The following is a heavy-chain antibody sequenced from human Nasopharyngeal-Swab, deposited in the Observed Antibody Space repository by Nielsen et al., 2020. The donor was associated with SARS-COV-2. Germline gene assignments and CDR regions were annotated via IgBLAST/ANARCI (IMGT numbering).Heavy chain of an antibody. Sequence: ASVKVSCNASCYSFTSYGISWVRQAPGQGLEWMGWISAYNGNTNYAQKLQGRVTMTTDTSTSTAYMELRSLRSDDTAVYYCARVNYYGSGAGYWGQGTLVTVSS. CDR1: CYSFTSYG. D-gene: IGHD3-10*01. J-gene: IGHJ4*02. CDR2: ISAYNGNT. CDR3: ARVNYYGSGAGY. V-gene: IGHV1-18*01.